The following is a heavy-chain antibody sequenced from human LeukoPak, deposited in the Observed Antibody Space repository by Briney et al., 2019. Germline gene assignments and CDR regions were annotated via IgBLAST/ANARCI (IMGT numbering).Heavy chain of an antibody. V-gene: IGHV3-21*01. CDR3: AREWFGELLDGY. D-gene: IGHD3-10*01. CDR2: ISSSSSYI. Sequence: PGGSLRLSCAASGFTFSSYSMNWVRQAPGKGLEWVSSISSSSSYIYYADSVKGRFTISRDNAKNSLYLQMNSLRAEDTAVYYCAREWFGELLDGYWAQGTLVTVSS. CDR1: GFTFSSYS. J-gene: IGHJ4*02.